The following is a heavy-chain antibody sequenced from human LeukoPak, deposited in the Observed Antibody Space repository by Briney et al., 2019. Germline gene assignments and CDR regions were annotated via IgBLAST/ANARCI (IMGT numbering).Heavy chain of an antibody. CDR1: GDSINSDNYY. CDR3: ARGVDWFDP. Sequence: SQTLSLTCSVSGDSINSDNYYWSWIRQSAGKGLEWIGRIYSSGSTNYNPSLKGRVAMSVDTSKSEFSLKLSSVTAADTAVYYCARGVDWFDPWGQGTLVTVSS. V-gene: IGHV4-61*02. CDR2: IYSSGST. J-gene: IGHJ5*02.